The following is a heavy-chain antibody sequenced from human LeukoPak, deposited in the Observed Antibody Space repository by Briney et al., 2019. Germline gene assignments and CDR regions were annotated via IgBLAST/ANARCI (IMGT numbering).Heavy chain of an antibody. J-gene: IGHJ4*02. D-gene: IGHD3-10*01. CDR3: ATTTYHYAASGFAAY. CDR2: ISGDGSTT. V-gene: IGHV3-74*01. CDR1: GFSFSTYW. Sequence: PGGSLRLSCAASGFSFSTYWMHWVRQAPGKVLILVSRISGDGSTTTYADSVKGRFTISRDNAKNTLFLQMSSLRAEDTAVYYCATTTYHYAASGFAAYWGQGALVTVSS.